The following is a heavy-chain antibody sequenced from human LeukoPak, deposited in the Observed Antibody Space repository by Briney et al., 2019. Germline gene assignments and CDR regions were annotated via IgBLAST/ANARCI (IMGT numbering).Heavy chain of an antibody. CDR2: INHSGST. Sequence: SETLSLTCAVYGGSFSGYYWSWIRQPPGKGLEWIGEINHSGSTNYNPSLKSRVTISVDTSKNQFSLKLSSVTAADTAVYYCARSHGGSRLDYWGQGTLVTVSS. CDR1: GGSFSGYY. D-gene: IGHD1-26*01. V-gene: IGHV4-34*01. CDR3: ARSHGGSRLDY. J-gene: IGHJ4*02.